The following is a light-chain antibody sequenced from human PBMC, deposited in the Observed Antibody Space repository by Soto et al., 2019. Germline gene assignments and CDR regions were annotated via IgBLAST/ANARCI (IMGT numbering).Light chain of an antibody. V-gene: IGLV1-51*02. Sequence: QSVLTQPPSVSAAPGQKVTISCSGSSSNIGNTYVSWYQQLPGTAPKLLIYENNVRPSGIPDRFSGSKSGTSATLGITGLQAGDEADYYCGTWDSILSAVVFGGGTKLTVL. CDR2: ENN. CDR3: GTWDSILSAVV. CDR1: SSNIGNTY. J-gene: IGLJ2*01.